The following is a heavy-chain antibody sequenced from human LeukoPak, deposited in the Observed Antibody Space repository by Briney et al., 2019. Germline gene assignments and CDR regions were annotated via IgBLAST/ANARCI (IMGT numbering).Heavy chain of an antibody. D-gene: IGHD5-12*01. V-gene: IGHV1-2*02. Sequence: ASVKVSCKASGYTFTGYYMHWVRQAPGQGLEWMGWINTNSGCTNYAQKFQGRVTMTRDTSISTAYMELSRLRSDDTAVYYCASSSGYGTDFDYWGQGTLSPSPQ. J-gene: IGHJ4*02. CDR3: ASSSGYGTDFDY. CDR1: GYTFTGYY. CDR2: INTNSGCT.